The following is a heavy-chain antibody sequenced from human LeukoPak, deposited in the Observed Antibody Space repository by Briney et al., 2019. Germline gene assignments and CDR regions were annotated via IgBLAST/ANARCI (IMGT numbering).Heavy chain of an antibody. J-gene: IGHJ4*02. CDR2: MNPNSGNT. CDR3: ARVGIMVYAPPSAYYFDY. CDR1: GYTFTSYD. V-gene: IGHV1-8*01. Sequence: ASVKVSCKASGYTFTSYDINWVRQATGQGLEWMGWMNPNSGNTGYAQKFQGRVTMTRNTSISTAYMELSSLRSDDTAVYYCARVGIMVYAPPSAYYFDYWGQGTLVTVSS. D-gene: IGHD2-8*01.